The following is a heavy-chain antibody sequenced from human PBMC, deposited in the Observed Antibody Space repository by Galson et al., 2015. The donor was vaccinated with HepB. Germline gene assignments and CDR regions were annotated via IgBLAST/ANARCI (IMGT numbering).Heavy chain of an antibody. D-gene: IGHD1-1*01. CDR1: GFTFSSYS. CDR3: ARGLQRGPMDV. CDR2: ISSSSSYI. Sequence: SLRLSCAASGFTFSSYSMNWVRQAPGKGLEWVSSISSSSSYIYYADSVKGRFTISRDNAKNSLYLQMNSLRAEDTAVYYCARGLQRGPMDVWGQGTTVTVSS. V-gene: IGHV3-21*01. J-gene: IGHJ6*02.